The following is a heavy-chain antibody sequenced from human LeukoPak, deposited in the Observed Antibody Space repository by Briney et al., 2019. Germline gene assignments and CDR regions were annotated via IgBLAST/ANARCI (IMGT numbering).Heavy chain of an antibody. CDR2: IWYDGSNK. CDR1: GFTFSSYG. J-gene: IGHJ4*02. Sequence: GGSLRLSCAASGFTFSSYGMHWVRQAPGKGLEWVAVIWYDGSNKYYADSVKGRFTISRDNSKNTLYLQMNSLRAEDTAVYYCARDLVIAVAGGIDYWGQGTLVTVSS. D-gene: IGHD6-19*01. CDR3: ARDLVIAVAGGIDY. V-gene: IGHV3-33*01.